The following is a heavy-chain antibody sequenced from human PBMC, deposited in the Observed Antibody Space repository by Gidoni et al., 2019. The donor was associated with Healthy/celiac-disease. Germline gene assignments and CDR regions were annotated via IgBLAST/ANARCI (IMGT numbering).Heavy chain of an antibody. D-gene: IGHD6-19*01. CDR1: GFTFSSYS. J-gene: IGHJ4*02. CDR3: ARLSVAGDLTDY. V-gene: IGHV3-21*01. CDR2: ISSSSSYI. Sequence: EVQLVESGGGLVKPGGSLRLSCAASGFTFSSYSMNWVRQAPGKGLAWASSISSSSSYIYYADSVKGRFTISRDNAKNSLYLQMNSLRAEDTAVYYCARLSVAGDLTDYWGQGTLVTVSS.